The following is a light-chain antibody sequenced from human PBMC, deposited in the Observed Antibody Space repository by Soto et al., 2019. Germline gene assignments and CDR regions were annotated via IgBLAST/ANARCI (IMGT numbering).Light chain of an antibody. CDR1: SSDVGGYKY. CDR2: DVS. CDR3: CSYAGSYTVDV. Sequence: QSALTQPRSVSGSPGQSVTISCTGTSSDVGGYKYVSWYQQHPGKAPKLMIYDVSERPSGVPDRFSGSKSGNTASLTISGLQAEDEADYYCCSYAGSYTVDVFGTGTKVTVL. V-gene: IGLV2-11*01. J-gene: IGLJ1*01.